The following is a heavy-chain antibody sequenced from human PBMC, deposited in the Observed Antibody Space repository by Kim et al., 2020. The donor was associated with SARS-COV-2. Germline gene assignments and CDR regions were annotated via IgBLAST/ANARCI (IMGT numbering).Heavy chain of an antibody. CDR3: ARAGAITIFGALVGCWFDP. CDR1: GGSISSYY. D-gene: IGHD3-3*01. V-gene: IGHV4-59*01. J-gene: IGHJ5*02. CDR2: IYYSGST. Sequence: SETLSLTCTVSGGSISSYYWSWIRQPPGKGLEWIGYIYYSGSTNYNPSLKSRVTISVDTSKNQFSLKLSAVTAADTAVYYCARAGAITIFGALVGCWFDPWGQGTLVTVSS.